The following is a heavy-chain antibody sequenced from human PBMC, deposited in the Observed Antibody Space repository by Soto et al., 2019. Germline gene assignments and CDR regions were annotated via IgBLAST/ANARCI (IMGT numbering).Heavy chain of an antibody. D-gene: IGHD5-12*01. CDR1: GYTFTSYD. J-gene: IGHJ6*02. Sequence: QVQLVQSGAEVKKPGASVKVSCKASGYTFTSYDINWVRQATGQGLEWMGWMNPNSGNTGYAQKFQGRVTMTRNTSISTAYMVLSSLRSEDTAVYYCARGMDRWSGYSGLLGYYYYGMDVWGQGTTVTVSS. CDR3: ARGMDRWSGYSGLLGYYYYGMDV. V-gene: IGHV1-8*01. CDR2: MNPNSGNT.